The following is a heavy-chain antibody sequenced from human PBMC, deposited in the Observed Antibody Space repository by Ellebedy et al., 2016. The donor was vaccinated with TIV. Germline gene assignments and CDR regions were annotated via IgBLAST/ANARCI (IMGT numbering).Heavy chain of an antibody. CDR1: GFSFSDYA. CDR2: ISPNGAIT. D-gene: IGHD3-3*01. V-gene: IGHV3-23*01. CDR3: AKALWVAPLPFGVIITPGDY. Sequence: GESLKISCAASGFSFSDYAMSWVRQAPGKGLEWVSPISPNGAITYSADSVKGRFTISRDNSKNTLYLQMTNLRAEDTAVYYCAKALWVAPLPFGVIITPGDYWGQGTLVTVSS. J-gene: IGHJ4*02.